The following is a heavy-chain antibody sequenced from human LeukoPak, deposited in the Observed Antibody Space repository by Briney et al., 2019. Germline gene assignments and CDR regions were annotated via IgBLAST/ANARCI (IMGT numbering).Heavy chain of an antibody. CDR2: VYYGGST. V-gene: IGHV4-39*07. CDR1: GGSISSCSYY. Sequence: SETLSLTCTVSGGSISSCSYYWGWIRQPPGKGLEWIGSVYYGGSTNYNPSLKSRVTISVDPSNKQFSLKLSSVTAADTAVYYCAREKIGYYDGSGRGWFDPWGQGTLVTVPS. D-gene: IGHD3-22*01. CDR3: AREKIGYYDGSGRGWFDP. J-gene: IGHJ5*02.